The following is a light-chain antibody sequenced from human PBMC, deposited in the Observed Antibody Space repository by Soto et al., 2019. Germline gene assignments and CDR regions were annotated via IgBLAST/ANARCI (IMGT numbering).Light chain of an antibody. CDR2: GAS. CDR1: QSVSSSY. Sequence: EIVLTQSPGTLSLSPGARATLSCRASQSVSSSYLAWYQQKPGQAPRLLIYGASSRATGIPDRFSGSGSGTDFTLTISRLEPEDFAVYYCQQYGSSLITFGQATR. V-gene: IGKV3-20*01. J-gene: IGKJ5*01. CDR3: QQYGSSLIT.